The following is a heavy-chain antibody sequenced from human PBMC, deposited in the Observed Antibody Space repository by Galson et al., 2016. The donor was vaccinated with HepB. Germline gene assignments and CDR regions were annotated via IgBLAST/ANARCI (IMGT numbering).Heavy chain of an antibody. CDR2: IWYDGNNK. CDR3: AKGSQTIMVGAGSMDV. CDR1: GFTFSNFG. V-gene: IGHV3-33*03. J-gene: IGHJ6*03. Sequence: SLRLSCAASGFTFSNFGMHWVRQAPGKGLEWVAVIWYDGNNKFYAESLKGRFSISRDNSKNTVYVQMNSLRDEDTAVYYCAKGSQTIMVGAGSMDVWGKGTTVTVSS. D-gene: IGHD1-26*01.